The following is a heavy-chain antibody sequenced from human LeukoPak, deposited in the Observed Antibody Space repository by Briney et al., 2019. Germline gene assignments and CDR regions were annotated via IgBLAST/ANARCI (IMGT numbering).Heavy chain of an antibody. Sequence: PGGSLRLSCAASGFIFSSFEMSWVRQAPGKGLQWVSYIDSSGNTRYYADSVKGRFTISRDNAKNTLYLQMNSLRAEDTAVYYCARGLSGNYKFDYWGQGTLVTVSS. D-gene: IGHD1-26*01. CDR1: GFIFSSFE. CDR2: IDSSGNTR. CDR3: ARGLSGNYKFDY. J-gene: IGHJ4*02. V-gene: IGHV3-48*03.